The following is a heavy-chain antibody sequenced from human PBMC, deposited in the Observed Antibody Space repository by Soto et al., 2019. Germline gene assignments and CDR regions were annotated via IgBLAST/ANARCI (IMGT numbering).Heavy chain of an antibody. D-gene: IGHD1-26*01. CDR1: GGSISSGIYH. V-gene: IGHV4-31*03. J-gene: IGHJ4*02. Sequence: SETLSLTCTVSGGSISSGIYHLSWVRPPPGKGLEWIGNIYYSGSSYYNPSLKSRATISIDTSKDQFSLRLGSVTAADTAVYYCARVEGSSYYFRHDCWGRGTLVTVSS. CDR2: IYYSGSS. CDR3: ARVEGSSYYFRHDC.